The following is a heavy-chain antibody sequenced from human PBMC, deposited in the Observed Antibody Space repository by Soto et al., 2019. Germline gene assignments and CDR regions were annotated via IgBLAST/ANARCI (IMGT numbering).Heavy chain of an antibody. Sequence: GASVKVSCKASGYTFTSYGISWVRQAPGQGLEWMGWISAYNGNTNYAQKLQGRVTMTTDTSTSTAYMELRSLRSDDTAVYYCARAVIGYSSSSAWFDTWGQGTLVTVSS. V-gene: IGHV1-18*04. D-gene: IGHD6-6*01. CDR1: GYTFTSYG. CDR3: ARAVIGYSSSSAWFDT. CDR2: ISAYNGNT. J-gene: IGHJ5*02.